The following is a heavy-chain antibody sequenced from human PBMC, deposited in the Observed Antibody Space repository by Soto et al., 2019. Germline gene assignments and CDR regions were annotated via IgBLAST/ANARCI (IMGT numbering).Heavy chain of an antibody. Sequence: SSETLSLTCTVSGGSISSGGYYWSWIRQHPGKGLEWIGYIYYSGSTYYNPSLKSRVTISVDTSKNQFSLKLSSVTAADTAVYYCAGGYMIRALDPWGQGTLVTVSS. D-gene: IGHD3-10*01. J-gene: IGHJ5*02. CDR2: IYYSGST. CDR1: GGSISSGGYY. CDR3: AGGYMIRALDP. V-gene: IGHV4-31*03.